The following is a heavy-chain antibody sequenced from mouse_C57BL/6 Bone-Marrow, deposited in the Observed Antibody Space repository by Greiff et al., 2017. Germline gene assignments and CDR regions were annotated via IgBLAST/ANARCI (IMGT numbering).Heavy chain of an antibody. D-gene: IGHD1-1*01. Sequence: QVLVKQSGPELVKPGASVKLSCKASGYTFTSYDINWVKQRPGQGLEWIGWIYPRDGSTKYNEKFKGKATLTVDTSSSTAYMELHSLTSEDSAVYFCARRDYYGSREYFDYWGQGTTLTVSS. CDR1: GYTFTSYD. CDR2: IYPRDGST. J-gene: IGHJ2*01. V-gene: IGHV1-85*01. CDR3: ARRDYYGSREYFDY.